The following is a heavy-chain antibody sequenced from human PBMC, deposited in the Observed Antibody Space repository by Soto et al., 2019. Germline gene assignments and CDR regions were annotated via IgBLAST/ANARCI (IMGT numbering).Heavy chain of an antibody. CDR3: ATSYYYDSSGYYYSPDAFDI. CDR2: ISAYNGNT. V-gene: IGHV1-18*01. D-gene: IGHD3-22*01. J-gene: IGHJ3*02. Sequence: VKVSCKAPGFTFTCYSICWARHSPGKGLEWMGWISAYNGNTNYAQKLQGRVTMTTDTSTSTAYMELRSLRSDDTAVYYCATSYYYDSSGYYYSPDAFDIWGQGTMVTVSS. CDR1: GFTFTCYS.